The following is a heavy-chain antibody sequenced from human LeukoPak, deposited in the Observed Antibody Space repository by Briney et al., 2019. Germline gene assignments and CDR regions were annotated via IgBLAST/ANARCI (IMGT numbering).Heavy chain of an antibody. CDR3: ARDLGGGSYGWGKFDL. V-gene: IGHV1-46*01. CDR2: INPSGGST. D-gene: IGHD3-10*01. Sequence: ASVKVSCKASGYSFTSYYMHWVRQAPAQGLEWMGIINPSGGSTSYAQKFQGRVTMTRDTSTSTVYMELSSLRSEDTAVYYCARDLGGGSYGWGKFDLWGRGTLVAVSS. CDR1: GYSFTSYY. J-gene: IGHJ2*01.